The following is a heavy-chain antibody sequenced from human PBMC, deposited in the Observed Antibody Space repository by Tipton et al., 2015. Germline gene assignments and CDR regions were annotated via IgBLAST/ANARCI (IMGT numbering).Heavy chain of an antibody. CDR2: IQYSGST. D-gene: IGHD3-16*01. CDR1: SDSISKYY. J-gene: IGHJ4*02. CDR3: TRASFMREADFDY. V-gene: IGHV4-59*01. Sequence: TLSLTCSVSSDSISKYYWSWIRQPPGKELEWIGYIQYSGSTNYNPSLKSRVTISVDTSKTQFSLKMSSVTAADTAIYYCTRASFMREADFDYWGQGTLVTVSS.